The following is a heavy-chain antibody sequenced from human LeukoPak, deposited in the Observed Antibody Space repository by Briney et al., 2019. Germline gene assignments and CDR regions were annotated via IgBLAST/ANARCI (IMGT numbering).Heavy chain of an antibody. CDR1: GFTVSSNY. D-gene: IGHD2-21*02. CDR2: IYSGGST. Sequence: GGSLRLSCAASGFTVSSNYMSWVRQAPGKGLEWVSVIYSGGSTYYADSVKGRFTISRDNSKNTLYLQMNSLRDEDTAVYYCARFVMVTAGDYWGQGTLVTVSS. J-gene: IGHJ4*02. CDR3: ARFVMVTAGDY. V-gene: IGHV3-53*01.